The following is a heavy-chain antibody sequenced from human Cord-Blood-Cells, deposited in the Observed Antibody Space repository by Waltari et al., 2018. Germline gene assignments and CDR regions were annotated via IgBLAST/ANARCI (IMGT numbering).Heavy chain of an antibody. CDR2: ISYDGSNK. CDR1: GFTFSSYA. CDR3: ASGGSGWYFDY. Sequence: QVQLVESGGGVVQPGRSLRLSCAASGFTFSSYAMHWVRQAPGKGLGWVAVISYDGSNKYYADSVKGRFTISRDNSKNTLYLQMNSLRAEDTAVYYCASGGSGWYFDYWGQGTLVTVSS. V-gene: IGHV3-30-3*01. D-gene: IGHD6-19*01. J-gene: IGHJ4*02.